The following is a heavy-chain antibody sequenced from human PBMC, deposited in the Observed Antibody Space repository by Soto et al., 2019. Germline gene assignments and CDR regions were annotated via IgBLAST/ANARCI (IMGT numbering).Heavy chain of an antibody. V-gene: IGHV3-23*01. CDR1: GFTFSSYA. CDR3: AKLTTVTTSHFDY. D-gene: IGHD4-17*01. J-gene: IGHJ4*02. Sequence: GGSLRLSCAASGFTFSSYAMSWVRQAPGKGLEWVSAISGSVGSTYYADSVKGRFTISRDNSKNTLYLQMNSLRAEDTAVYYCAKLTTVTTSHFDYWGQGTLVTVSS. CDR2: ISGSVGST.